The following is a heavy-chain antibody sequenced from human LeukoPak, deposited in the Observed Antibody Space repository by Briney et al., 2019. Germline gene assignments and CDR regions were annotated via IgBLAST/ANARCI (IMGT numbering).Heavy chain of an antibody. CDR1: GGSFSGYY. J-gene: IGHJ3*02. Sequence: SETLSLTCAVYGGSFSGYYWSWIRQPPGKGLEWIGEINHSGSTNYNPSLKSRVTISVDTSKNQFSLKLSSVTAADTAVYYCARGREWLVPQNAFGIWGQGTMVTVSS. D-gene: IGHD6-19*01. V-gene: IGHV4-34*01. CDR3: ARGREWLVPQNAFGI. CDR2: INHSGST.